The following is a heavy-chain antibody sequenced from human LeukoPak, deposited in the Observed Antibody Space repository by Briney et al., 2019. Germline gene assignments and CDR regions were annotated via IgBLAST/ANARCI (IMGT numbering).Heavy chain of an antibody. CDR3: ARDILPCYYGSGIPGKCYYYYGMDV. CDR1: GGTFSSYA. V-gene: IGHV1-69*13. D-gene: IGHD3-10*01. Sequence: SVKVSCKASGGTFSSYAISWVRQAPGQGLEWMGGIIPIFGTANYAQKFQGRVTITADESTSTAYMELSSLRSEDTAVYYCARDILPCYYGSGIPGKCYYYYGMDVWGQGTTVTVSS. J-gene: IGHJ6*02. CDR2: IIPIFGTA.